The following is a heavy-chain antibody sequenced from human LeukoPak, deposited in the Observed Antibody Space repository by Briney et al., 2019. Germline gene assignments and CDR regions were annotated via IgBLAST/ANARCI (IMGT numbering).Heavy chain of an antibody. V-gene: IGHV1-18*04. CDR2: ISRYYGDT. CDR3: GRDYYYGTSAPYNFGIDV. D-gene: IGHD3-10*01. Sequence: ASVKVSCQACGYTLTKYGISWVRPAPAQGPAWVGWISRYYGDTNYAQKFQGRVTMTTDTSTSTAYMELRDLKSDDTAVYYCGRDYYYGTSAPYNFGIDVWGQGTTVTVSS. CDR1: GYTLTKYG. J-gene: IGHJ6*02.